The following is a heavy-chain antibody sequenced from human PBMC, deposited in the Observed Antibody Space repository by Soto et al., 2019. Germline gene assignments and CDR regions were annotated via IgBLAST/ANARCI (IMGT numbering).Heavy chain of an antibody. D-gene: IGHD3-22*01. CDR3: ARGERYYYDSSGYFGFDY. V-gene: IGHV1-3*01. CDR2: INAGNGNT. Sequence: GASVKVSCKASGYTFTNYAIHWVRQAPGQRHEWMGWINAGNGNTKYSQKFQGRVTITRDTSASTAYMELSSLRSEDTAVYYCARGERYYYDSSGYFGFDYWGQGTLVTVSS. CDR1: GYTFTNYA. J-gene: IGHJ4*02.